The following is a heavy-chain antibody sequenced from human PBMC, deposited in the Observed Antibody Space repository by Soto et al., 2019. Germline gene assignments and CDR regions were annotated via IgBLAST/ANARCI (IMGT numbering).Heavy chain of an antibody. CDR3: AKDDRLGPGNFDN. V-gene: IGHV3-23*01. Sequence: AGGSLRLSCAASGFTFNSYDMSWVRQAPGKGLEWVSGISGSGSSTYYADSVKGRFTISRDNSKNTLYLQMNNLRAEDTAVYYCAKDDRLGPGNFDNWGQGTLVTVSS. J-gene: IGHJ4*02. CDR2: ISGSGSST. CDR1: GFTFNSYD. D-gene: IGHD3-10*01.